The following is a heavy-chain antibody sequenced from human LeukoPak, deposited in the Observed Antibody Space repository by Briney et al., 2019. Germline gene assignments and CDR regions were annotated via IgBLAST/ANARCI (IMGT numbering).Heavy chain of an antibody. V-gene: IGHV4-34*01. CDR3: ARGATKYYYDSSGSNPPRGYYYYMDV. Sequence: SETLSLTCAVYGGSFSGYYWSWIRQPPGKGLVWIGEINHSGSTNYNPSLKSRVTISVDTSKNQFSLKLSSVTAADTAVYYCARGATKYYYDSSGSNPPRGYYYYMDVWGKGTTVTVSS. CDR1: GGSFSGYY. J-gene: IGHJ6*03. CDR2: INHSGST. D-gene: IGHD3-22*01.